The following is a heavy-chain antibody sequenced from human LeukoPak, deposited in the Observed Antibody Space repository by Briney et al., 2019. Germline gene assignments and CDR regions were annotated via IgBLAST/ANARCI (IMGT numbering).Heavy chain of an antibody. CDR1: GYSFTSYW. CDR2: IYPGGSDT. D-gene: IGHD5-18*01. Sequence: GESLKISCKGSGYSFTSYWIGWVRQMPGKGLEWMGIIYPGGSDTRYSPSFQGQVTISADKSISTACLQWSSLKASDTAMYYCARHSTRGYSYPDYWGQGTLVTVSS. CDR3: ARHSTRGYSYPDY. J-gene: IGHJ4*02. V-gene: IGHV5-51*01.